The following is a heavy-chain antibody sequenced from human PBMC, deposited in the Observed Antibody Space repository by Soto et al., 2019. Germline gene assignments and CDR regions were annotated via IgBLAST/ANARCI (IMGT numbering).Heavy chain of an antibody. CDR2: ISYDGSQK. CDR1: GFTFNTFG. Sequence: QVPLVESGGGVVQPGRSLRLSCAASGFTFNTFGMHWVRQAPGKGLEWVAVISYDGSQKYYADSVKGRFTISRDNYKNTLYLQMNSLRAEDTAVYFCANQFAYSYGTYGMDVWGQGTTVTVSS. D-gene: IGHD5-18*01. J-gene: IGHJ6*02. V-gene: IGHV3-30*18. CDR3: ANQFAYSYGTYGMDV.